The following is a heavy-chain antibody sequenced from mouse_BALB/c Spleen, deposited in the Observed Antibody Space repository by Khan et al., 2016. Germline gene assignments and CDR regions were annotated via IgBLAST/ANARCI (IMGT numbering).Heavy chain of an antibody. Sequence: QVQLKQSGAELAKPGASVKMSCKASGYTFTSYWMHWVKQRPGQGLEWIGYINPSTGYTEYNQKFKDKATLTADKSSSTAYMQLSSLTSEDSAVYYCASAMITTAWFAYWGQGTLVTVSA. J-gene: IGHJ3*01. V-gene: IGHV1-7*01. CDR3: ASAMITTAWFAY. CDR2: INPSTGYT. D-gene: IGHD2-4*01. CDR1: GYTFTSYW.